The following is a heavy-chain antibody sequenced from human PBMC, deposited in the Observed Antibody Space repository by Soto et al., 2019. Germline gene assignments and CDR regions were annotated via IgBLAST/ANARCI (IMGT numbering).Heavy chain of an antibody. CDR3: ARGYYYDSSGYYGGDSLAPTGLR. CDR2: IWYDGSNK. CDR1: GFTFSSYG. J-gene: IGHJ4*02. D-gene: IGHD3-22*01. Sequence: GGSLRLSCAASGFTFSSYGMHWVRQAPGKGLEWVAVIWYDGSNKYYADSVKGRFTISRDNSKNTLYLQMNSLRAEDTAVYYCARGYYYDSSGYYGGDSLAPTGLRWGQGTLVTVSS. V-gene: IGHV3-33*01.